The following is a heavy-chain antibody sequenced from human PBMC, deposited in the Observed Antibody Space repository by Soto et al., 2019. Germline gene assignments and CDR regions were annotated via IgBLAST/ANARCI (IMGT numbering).Heavy chain of an antibody. Sequence: SVKVSCKASGGTFSSYTISWVRQAPGQGLEWMGRIIPILGIANYAQKFQGRVTITADKSTSTAYMELSSPRSEDTAVYYCARGSITRVRGVIIPNAFDIWGQGTMVNLSS. CDR2: IIPILGIA. CDR3: ARGSITRVRGVIIPNAFDI. CDR1: GGTFSSYT. V-gene: IGHV1-69*02. J-gene: IGHJ3*02. D-gene: IGHD3-10*01.